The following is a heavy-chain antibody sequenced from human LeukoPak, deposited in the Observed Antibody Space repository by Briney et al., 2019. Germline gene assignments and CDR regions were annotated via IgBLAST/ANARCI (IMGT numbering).Heavy chain of an antibody. CDR1: GFTFSNYF. V-gene: IGHV3-7*03. D-gene: IGHD3-22*01. Sequence: GGSLRLSCAASGFTFSNYFMAWVRQAPGKGLEWVANIKQDGSEIYYVDSVKGRFTISRDNAKNSLYLQMNSLRAEDTALYYCAKDDTAYYYDSSGYSGGGCFDYWGQGTLVTVSS. CDR2: IKQDGSEI. CDR3: AKDDTAYYYDSSGYSGGGCFDY. J-gene: IGHJ4*02.